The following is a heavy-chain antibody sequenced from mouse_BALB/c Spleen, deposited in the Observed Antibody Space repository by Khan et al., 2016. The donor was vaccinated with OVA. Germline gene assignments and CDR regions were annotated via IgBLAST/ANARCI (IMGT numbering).Heavy chain of an antibody. V-gene: IGHV1-4*01. CDR2: INPSNGYT. CDR1: GYTFTSYT. J-gene: IGHJ3*01. CDR3: VRDGAYHRNDGWFAY. D-gene: IGHD2-14*01. Sequence: VKLLESGAELARPGASVKMSCTASGYTFTSYTIHWIKKRPGQGLEWIGYINPSNGYTNYNQKFKDKATLTTDKSSTPAYLQLSSLTSDDSAVYNCVRDGAYHRNDGWFAYWGQGTLVTVSA.